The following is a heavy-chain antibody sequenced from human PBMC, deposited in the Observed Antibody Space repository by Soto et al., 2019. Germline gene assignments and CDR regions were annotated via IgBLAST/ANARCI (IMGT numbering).Heavy chain of an antibody. CDR3: ARDPSLSPYYYDSSGYRFDY. Sequence: QVPLVQSGAEVKKPGASVKVSCKASGYTFTSYGISWVRQAPGQGLEWMGWISAYNGNTNYAQKLQGRVTMTTDTSTSTAYMELRSLRSDDTAVYYCARDPSLSPYYYDSSGYRFDYWGQGTLVTVSS. CDR1: GYTFTSYG. CDR2: ISAYNGNT. J-gene: IGHJ4*02. V-gene: IGHV1-18*04. D-gene: IGHD3-22*01.